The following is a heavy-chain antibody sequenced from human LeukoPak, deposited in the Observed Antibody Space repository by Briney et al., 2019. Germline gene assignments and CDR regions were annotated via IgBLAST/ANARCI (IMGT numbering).Heavy chain of an antibody. CDR3: ARDEDAF. J-gene: IGHJ4*02. V-gene: IGHV3-7*01. CDR1: GFTFSSNW. Sequence: GGSLRLSCATSGFTFSSNWMSWVRHVPGRGLDWVANIKPDGSAEYYAASVKGRFTVSRDNAKNSLYLQMNSLRVEDTAVYYCARDEDAFGGQGTLVTVSS. CDR2: IKPDGSAE.